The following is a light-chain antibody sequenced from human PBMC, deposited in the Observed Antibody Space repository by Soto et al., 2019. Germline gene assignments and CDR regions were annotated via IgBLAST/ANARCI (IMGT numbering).Light chain of an antibody. V-gene: IGKV3-15*01. CDR3: QEYSIWYT. CDR2: GAF. J-gene: IGKJ2*01. CDR1: QTIGNN. Sequence: EIVMTQSPATLSVSPGESVTLSCRASQTIGNNLAWYQQKAGQPPSLLISGAFTRATGVPPRFSGSGSGTEFTLTISSLQSEDFAVYYCQEYSIWYTFGQGTKVEIK.